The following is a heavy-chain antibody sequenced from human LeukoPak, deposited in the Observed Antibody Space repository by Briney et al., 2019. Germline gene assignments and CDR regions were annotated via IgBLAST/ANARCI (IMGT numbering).Heavy chain of an antibody. J-gene: IGHJ3*02. CDR2: ISYDGSNK. CDR1: GFTFSSYA. CDR3: AITKGGEDYDFWSYDAFDI. Sequence: SGGSLRLSCAASGFTFSSYAMHWVRQAPGKGLEWVAVISYDGSNKYYADSVKGRFTISRDNSKNTLYLQMNSLRAEDTAVYYCAITKGGEDYDFWSYDAFDIWGQGTMVTVSS. V-gene: IGHV3-30-3*01. D-gene: IGHD3-3*01.